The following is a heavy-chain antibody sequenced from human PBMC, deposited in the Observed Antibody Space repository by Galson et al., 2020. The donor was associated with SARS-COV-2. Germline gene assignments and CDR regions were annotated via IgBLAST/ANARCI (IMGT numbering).Heavy chain of an antibody. CDR1: GFTFTDYS. CDR3: ARPFGEDS. V-gene: IGHV3-7*03. CDR2: IKQDGSEK. Sequence: GGSLRLSCAASGFTFTDYSMTWVRQAPGKGLEWVAKIKQDGSEKYYVDSVKGRFTISRDNAKNSLFLQMNNLRVEDTAIYYCARPFGEDSGGQGTLVTVSS. D-gene: IGHD3-3*01. J-gene: IGHJ4*02.